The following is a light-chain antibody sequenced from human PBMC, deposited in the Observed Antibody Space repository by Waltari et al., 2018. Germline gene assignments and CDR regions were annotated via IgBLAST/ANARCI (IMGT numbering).Light chain of an antibody. CDR2: WAS. Sequence: DIVMTQSPDYLAVSLGERATINCKTSKSVLYSSNNKNYLARDQQKPGQPPKLIMYWASTRESGVPDRFSGSGSGTDFTLTISSLQSEDVAVYYCQQYYSSPWTFGQGTKVEIK. CDR3: QQYYSSPWT. V-gene: IGKV4-1*01. CDR1: KSVLYSSNNKNY. J-gene: IGKJ1*01.